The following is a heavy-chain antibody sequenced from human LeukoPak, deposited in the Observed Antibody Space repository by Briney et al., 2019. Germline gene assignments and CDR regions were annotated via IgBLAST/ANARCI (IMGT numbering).Heavy chain of an antibody. CDR3: ARHVWGYPFDY. V-gene: IGHV4-38-2*02. J-gene: IGHJ4*02. CDR2: IHHSGST. D-gene: IGHD1-26*01. Sequence: SETLSLTCTVSGYSISSGYYWGWIRQPPGKGLEWIGSIHHSGSTYYNPSLKSRVTISVDTSKNQFSLQLNFVTAADTAVYYCARHVWGYPFDYWGQGALVTVSS. CDR1: GYSISSGYY.